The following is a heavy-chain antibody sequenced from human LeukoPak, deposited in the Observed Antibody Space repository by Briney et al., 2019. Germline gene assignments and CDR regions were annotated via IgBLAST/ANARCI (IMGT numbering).Heavy chain of an antibody. V-gene: IGHV3-48*03. D-gene: IGHD2-2*01. CDR2: ISSSGSTI. Sequence: GGSLRLSCAASGFTFSSYEMNWVRQAPGKGLEWVSYISSSGSTIYYADSVKGRFTISRDNAKNSLYLQMNSLRAEDTAVYYCAKNGVPALFDYWGQGTLVTVSS. CDR1: GFTFSSYE. J-gene: IGHJ4*02. CDR3: AKNGVPALFDY.